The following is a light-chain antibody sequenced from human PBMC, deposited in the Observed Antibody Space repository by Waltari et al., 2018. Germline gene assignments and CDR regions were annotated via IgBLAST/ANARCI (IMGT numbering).Light chain of an antibody. CDR3: CSYAGSFTWV. V-gene: IGLV2-11*01. Sequence: QSALTQPRSVSGSPGQSVTISCTGTNSDVGGYKYVSWYQQHPDKAPRLIIYDVYTRPSGAPSRSSGSTSANTASLTISGLQSEDEADYYCCSYAGSFTWVFGTGTKVTVL. CDR1: NSDVGGYKY. J-gene: IGLJ1*01. CDR2: DVY.